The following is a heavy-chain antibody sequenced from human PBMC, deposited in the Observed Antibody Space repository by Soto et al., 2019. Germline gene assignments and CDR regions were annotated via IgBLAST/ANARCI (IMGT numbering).Heavy chain of an antibody. D-gene: IGHD3-22*01. V-gene: IGHV1-69*01. CDR2: IIPSFGSP. J-gene: IGHJ5*02. CDR1: GGTFSSFT. Sequence: QVQLVQSGPEVKKPGSSVKVSCKASGGTFSSFTFNWVRQAPGQGLEWMGGIIPSFGSPSIAQKFQGRVTMTADQSTSTASMELSSLTSEDTAVYYCAREDDSSGYYSGFDAWGQGTLVTVSS. CDR3: AREDDSSGYYSGFDA.